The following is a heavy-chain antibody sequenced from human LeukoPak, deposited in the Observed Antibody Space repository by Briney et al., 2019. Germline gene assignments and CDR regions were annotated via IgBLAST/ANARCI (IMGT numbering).Heavy chain of an antibody. Sequence: GGSLRLSCAASGFTFSSYAMSWVRQAPGKGLEWVSAISGSGGSTYYADSVKGRFTISRDNSKNTLYLQMNSLRAEDTAVYYCAKAWGETSAIWVVPAAIQVPFDYWGQGTLVTVSS. CDR3: AKAWGETSAIWVVPAAIQVPFDY. CDR2: ISGSGGST. CDR1: GFTFSSYA. V-gene: IGHV3-23*01. J-gene: IGHJ4*02. D-gene: IGHD2-2*02.